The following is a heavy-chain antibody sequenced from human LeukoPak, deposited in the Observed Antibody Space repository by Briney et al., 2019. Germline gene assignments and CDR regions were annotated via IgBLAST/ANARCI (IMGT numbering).Heavy chain of an antibody. J-gene: IGHJ4*02. Sequence: SETLSLTYTVSGGSISSGDYYWSWIRQPPGKGLEWIGYIYYSGSTYYNPSLKSRVTISVDTSKNQFSLKLNSVTAADTAVHYCARTGGRIDYWGQGTLVTVSS. CDR1: GGSISSGDYY. CDR2: IYYSGST. CDR3: ARTGGRIDY. D-gene: IGHD2-8*02. V-gene: IGHV4-30-4*01.